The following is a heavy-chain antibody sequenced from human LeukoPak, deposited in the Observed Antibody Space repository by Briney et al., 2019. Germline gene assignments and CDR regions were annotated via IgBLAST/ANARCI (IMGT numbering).Heavy chain of an antibody. Sequence: PSETLSLTCTVSGGSISSGVYYWSWIRQHPGKGLEWVGYISDRGSTYYNPSLKSRVTVSVDTSKSQFSLKVSSVTAADTAVYYCARRIVGACCDFDYWGQGTLVTVSS. V-gene: IGHV4-31*03. CDR2: ISDRGST. J-gene: IGHJ4*02. CDR1: GGSISSGVYY. CDR3: ARRIVGACCDFDY. D-gene: IGHD1-26*01.